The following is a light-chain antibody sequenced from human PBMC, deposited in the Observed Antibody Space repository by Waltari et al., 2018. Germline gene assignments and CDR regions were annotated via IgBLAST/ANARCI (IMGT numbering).Light chain of an antibody. CDR1: QSVSNSY. J-gene: IGKJ3*01. CDR2: GAS. V-gene: IGKV3-20*01. Sequence: EIVLTQSPGTLSLSPGERATLPCRASQSVSNSYLAWYQQKPGQAPRLLIYGASSRATGIPDRFSGGGSGTDFTLTISRLEPEDFAVYFCQQYGSSGLGTFGPGTKVDIK. CDR3: QQYGSSGLGT.